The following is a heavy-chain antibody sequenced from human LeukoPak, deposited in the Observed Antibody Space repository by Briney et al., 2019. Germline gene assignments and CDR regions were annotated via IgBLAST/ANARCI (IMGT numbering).Heavy chain of an antibody. CDR2: ISSSGDTI. D-gene: IGHD1-26*01. J-gene: IGHJ4*02. CDR1: GSIISSYE. CDR3: ARDRSMVGAPEAFDY. V-gene: IGHV3-48*03. Sequence: PGGPPITCSASSGSIISSYEKHGWSQAPGKGLEWVSYISSSGDTIYYGDSVKGRFTISRDNAKNSLYLQVNSLRAEDTAVYYCARDRSMVGAPEAFDYWGQGSLVTVSS.